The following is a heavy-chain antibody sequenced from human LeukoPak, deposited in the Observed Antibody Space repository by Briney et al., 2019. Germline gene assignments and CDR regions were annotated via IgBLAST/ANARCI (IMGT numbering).Heavy chain of an antibody. D-gene: IGHD2-21*02. CDR1: GYTFTSYY. V-gene: IGHV1-46*01. Sequence: ASVKVSCKASGYTFTSYYMHWVRQAPGQGLEWMGIINPSGGSTSYAQKFQGRVTMTRDTSTSTVYMELSSLRSEDTAVYYCARGRAWIVVVTAIDDAFGIWGQGTMVTVSS. CDR3: ARGRAWIVVVTAIDDAFGI. CDR2: INPSGGST. J-gene: IGHJ3*02.